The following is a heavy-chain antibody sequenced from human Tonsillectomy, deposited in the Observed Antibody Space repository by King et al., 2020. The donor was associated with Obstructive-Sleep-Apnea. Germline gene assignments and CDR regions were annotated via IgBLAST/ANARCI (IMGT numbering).Heavy chain of an antibody. J-gene: IGHJ5*02. CDR3: TTDGCSSTSCYDNWFDP. D-gene: IGHD2-2*01. V-gene: IGHV3-15*01. CDR1: GFTFSNAW. CDR2: IKSKTDGGTT. Sequence: QLVQSGGGLVKPGGSLRLSCAASGFTFSNAWMSWVRQAPGKGLEWVGRIKSKTDGGTTDYAAPVKGRFIILRDDSKNTLYLQMNSLKTEDTAVSYCTTDGCSSTSCYDNWFDPWGQGTLVTVSS.